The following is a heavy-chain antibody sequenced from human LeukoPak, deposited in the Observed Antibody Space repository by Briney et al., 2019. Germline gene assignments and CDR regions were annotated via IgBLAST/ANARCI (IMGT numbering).Heavy chain of an antibody. CDR1: GYTFTSYY. CDR2: INPSGGSA. CDR3: ARPTMDGYNWGVFDY. J-gene: IGHJ4*02. D-gene: IGHD5-24*01. V-gene: IGHV1-46*01. Sequence: ASVKVSCKASGYTFTSYYMHWVRQSPGPGLEWMGIINPSGGSASSAQKFQGRVTMTRDMSTSTVYMELSSLRSEDTAVYYCARPTMDGYNWGVFDYWGQGTLVTVSS.